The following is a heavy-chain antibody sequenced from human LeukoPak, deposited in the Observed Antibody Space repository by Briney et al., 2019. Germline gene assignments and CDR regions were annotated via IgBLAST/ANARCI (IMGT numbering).Heavy chain of an antibody. J-gene: IGHJ4*02. D-gene: IGHD2-2*01. CDR3: ARAPLLGYCSSTSCYRIYYFDY. Sequence: PSETLSLTCTVSGGSISSSSYYWGWIRQPPGKGLEWIGSIYYSGSTYYNPSLKSRVTISVDTSKNQFSLKLSSVTAADTAVYYCARAPLLGYCSSTSCYRIYYFDYWGQGTLVTVSS. V-gene: IGHV4-39*07. CDR2: IYYSGST. CDR1: GGSISSSSYY.